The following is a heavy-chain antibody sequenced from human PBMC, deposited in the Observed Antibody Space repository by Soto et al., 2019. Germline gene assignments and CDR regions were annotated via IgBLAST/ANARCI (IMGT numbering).Heavy chain of an antibody. CDR3: ARGGGGITIFGVVSPDYYYYYGMDV. CDR2: ISYDGSNK. CDR1: GFTFSSYA. V-gene: IGHV3-30-3*01. D-gene: IGHD3-3*01. J-gene: IGHJ6*02. Sequence: SLRLSCAASGFTFSSYAMHWVRQAPGKGLEWVAVISYDGSNKYYADSVKGRFTISRDNSKNTLYLQMNSLRAEDTAVYYCARGGGGITIFGVVSPDYYYYYGMDVWGQGTTVTVSS.